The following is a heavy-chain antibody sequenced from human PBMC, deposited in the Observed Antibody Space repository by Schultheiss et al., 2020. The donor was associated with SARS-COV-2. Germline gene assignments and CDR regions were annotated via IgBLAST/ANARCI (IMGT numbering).Heavy chain of an antibody. CDR1: GFTFSNAW. V-gene: IGHV3-53*01. CDR2: IFSGGST. J-gene: IGHJ4*02. Sequence: GESLKISCAASGFTFSNAWMSWVRQAPGKGLEWVSVIFSGGSTFYVDSVKGRFTISRDNSKNTLYLQMDSLRAEDAAVYYCARLLDYGDFSDYWGQGALVTVSS. CDR3: ARLLDYGDFSDY. D-gene: IGHD4-17*01.